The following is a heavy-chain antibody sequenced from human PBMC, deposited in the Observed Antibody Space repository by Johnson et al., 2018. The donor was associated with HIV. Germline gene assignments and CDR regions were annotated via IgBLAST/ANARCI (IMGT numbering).Heavy chain of an antibody. CDR1: GFTFSSYG. V-gene: IGHV3-33*06. CDR2: IWYDGNNK. J-gene: IGHJ3*01. D-gene: IGHD3-10*01. Sequence: QVQLVESGGGVAQPGRSLRLSCAASGFTFSSYGMHWVRQAPGKGLEWVAIIWYDGNNKYYADSVKGRFTISRDNSKNTLYLQMNSLRAEDTALYYCAKDHNFGSYLFAFDGWGQGTMVTVSS. CDR3: AKDHNFGSYLFAFDG.